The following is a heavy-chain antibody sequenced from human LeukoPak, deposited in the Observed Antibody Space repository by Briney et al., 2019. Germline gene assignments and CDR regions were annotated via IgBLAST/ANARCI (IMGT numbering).Heavy chain of an antibody. CDR1: GFTFSSYW. Sequence: TGGSLRLSCAASGFTFSSYWMHWVRQAPGKGLVWVSRINSDGSSTSYADSVKGRFTISRDNAKNTLYLQMNSLRAEDTAVYYCASPLGYCSSTSCYRYFDYWGQGTLVTVSS. D-gene: IGHD2-2*01. J-gene: IGHJ4*02. V-gene: IGHV3-74*01. CDR2: INSDGSST. CDR3: ASPLGYCSSTSCYRYFDY.